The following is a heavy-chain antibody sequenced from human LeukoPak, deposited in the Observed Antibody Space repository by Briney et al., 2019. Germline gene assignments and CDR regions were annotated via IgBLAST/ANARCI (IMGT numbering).Heavy chain of an antibody. CDR2: ISSNGGST. D-gene: IGHD6-19*01. CDR3: VKDPIPYSSGWPTFDY. Sequence: GGSLRLSCSASGFTFSSYAMHWVRQAPWKGLEYVSAISSNGGSTYYADSVKGRFNISRDNSKNTLYLQMSRLRAEDTAVYYCVKDPIPYSSGWPTFDYWGQGTLVTVSS. J-gene: IGHJ4*02. CDR1: GFTFSSYA. V-gene: IGHV3-64D*09.